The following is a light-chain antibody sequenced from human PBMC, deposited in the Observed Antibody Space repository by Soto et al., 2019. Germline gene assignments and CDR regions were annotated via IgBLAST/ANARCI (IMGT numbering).Light chain of an antibody. CDR3: SSYTSTRTLYV. Sequence: QSVLTQPASVSGSPGQSITISCIGTSSDIGAYNYVSWYQQHPGKVPKLMIYEVTNRPSGLSNRFSGSKSGNTASLTISGLQAEDEADHLCSSYTSTRTLYVFGPGTKVNVL. CDR1: SSDIGAYNY. V-gene: IGLV2-14*01. J-gene: IGLJ1*01. CDR2: EVT.